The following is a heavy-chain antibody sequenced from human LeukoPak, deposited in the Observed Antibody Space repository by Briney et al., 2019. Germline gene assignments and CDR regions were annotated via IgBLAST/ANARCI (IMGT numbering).Heavy chain of an antibody. J-gene: IGHJ6*02. CDR3: ARFLGRITISGVVPYGMDV. D-gene: IGHD3-3*01. Sequence: GGSLRLPCAASGFTFSSYSMNWVRQAPGKGLEWVSLIYSAGGTYYTDSVKGRFTISRHSSKNTLYLQMNSLRGEDTAVYYCARFLGRITISGVVPYGMDVWGQGTTVTVSS. CDR2: IYSAGGT. V-gene: IGHV3-53*04. CDR1: GFTFSSYS.